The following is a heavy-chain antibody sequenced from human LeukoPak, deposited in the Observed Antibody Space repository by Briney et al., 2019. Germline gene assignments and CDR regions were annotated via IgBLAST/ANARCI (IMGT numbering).Heavy chain of an antibody. CDR1: GGSISNYY. Sequence: SETLSLTCTVSGGSISNYYWSWIRQPPGKGLEWIGYVFYSGSTNYNPSLRSRVTISVDTSKNQFSLKLSSVTAADAALYYCARSGTGLLRYYFDYWGQGTLITVSS. V-gene: IGHV4-59*08. J-gene: IGHJ4*02. D-gene: IGHD3-22*01. CDR3: ARSGTGLLRYYFDY. CDR2: VFYSGST.